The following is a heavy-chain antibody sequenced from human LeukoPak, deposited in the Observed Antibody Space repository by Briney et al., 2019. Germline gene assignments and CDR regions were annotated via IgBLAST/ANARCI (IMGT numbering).Heavy chain of an antibody. J-gene: IGHJ4*02. Sequence: GGSLRLSCAASGFTVSSSDMTWVRQAPGKGLEWVSVLYSGAGTYYADSVKGRFTISRDNSKNTLNLHMNSLRAEDTAVYYCAKDPTHYRVWDYYETIGLSYWGQGTLVTVSS. CDR3: AKDPTHYRVWDYYETIGLSY. D-gene: IGHD3-22*01. CDR1: GFTVSSSD. CDR2: LYSGAGT. V-gene: IGHV3-53*05.